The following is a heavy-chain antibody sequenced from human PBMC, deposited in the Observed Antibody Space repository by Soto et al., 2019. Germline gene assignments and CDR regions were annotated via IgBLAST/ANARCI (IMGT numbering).Heavy chain of an antibody. J-gene: IGHJ6*02. CDR1: GYTFLNYD. V-gene: IGHV1-18*01. CDR3: AQKGYIGNFGLDV. CDR2: ISISKGKT. D-gene: IGHD5-12*01. Sequence: QVQLVQSGAEVKRPGASVKVSCKASGYTFLNYDVAWVRRAPGQGLEWMGWISISKGKTYYQQSLQGRVTMTTDTATTTSHGEVRSWRGADRAVYYCAQKGYIGNFGLDVWGQGPTVPVS.